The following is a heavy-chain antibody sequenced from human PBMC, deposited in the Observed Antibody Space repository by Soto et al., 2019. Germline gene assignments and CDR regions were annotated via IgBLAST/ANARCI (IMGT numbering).Heavy chain of an antibody. CDR3: AREEGNGHNYNYGMDV. CDR2: IIPYFDVT. Sequence: QVQLVQSGAEVRKPGSSVKVSCKASGDIFSSYTFSWVRQAPGQGLEWMGRIIPYFDVTNHAQKFQGRVTISADQFTNTVYMELSGLRSGDTAVYYCAREEGNGHNYNYGMDVWGQGTAVTVSS. D-gene: IGHD2-8*01. V-gene: IGHV1-69*08. CDR1: GDIFSSYT. J-gene: IGHJ6*02.